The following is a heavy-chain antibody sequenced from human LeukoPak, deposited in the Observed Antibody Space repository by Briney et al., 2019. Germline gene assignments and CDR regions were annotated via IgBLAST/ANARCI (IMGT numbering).Heavy chain of an antibody. Sequence: SETLSPTCTVSGGSISSYYWSWIRQPPGKGLEWIGYIYYSGSTNYNPSLKSRVTISVDTSKNQFSLKLSSVTAADTAVYYCARLLLWFGEPWYFDLWGRGTLVTVSS. D-gene: IGHD3-10*01. CDR3: ARLLLWFGEPWYFDL. V-gene: IGHV4-59*08. J-gene: IGHJ2*01. CDR2: IYYSGST. CDR1: GGSISSYY.